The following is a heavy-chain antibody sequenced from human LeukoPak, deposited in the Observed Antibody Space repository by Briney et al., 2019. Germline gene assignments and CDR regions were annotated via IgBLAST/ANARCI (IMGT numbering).Heavy chain of an antibody. Sequence: GASVKVSCKASGYTFTSYGISWVRQAPGQGLEWMGWISAYNGNTNYAQKLQGSVTMTTDTSTSTAYMELRSLRSDDTAVYYCARVSSGSGSFYYYGMDVWGQGTTVTVSS. J-gene: IGHJ6*02. D-gene: IGHD3-10*01. CDR3: ARVSSGSGSFYYYGMDV. V-gene: IGHV1-18*01. CDR1: GYTFTSYG. CDR2: ISAYNGNT.